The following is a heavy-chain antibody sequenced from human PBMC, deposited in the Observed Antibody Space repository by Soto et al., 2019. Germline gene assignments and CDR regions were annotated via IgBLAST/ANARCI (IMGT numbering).Heavy chain of an antibody. CDR2: INSDGTTI. J-gene: IGHJ4*02. Sequence: EVQLVESRGGLVQPGGSLRLSCAASGFTFSNYWVHWVRQAPGKGLMWVSRINSDGTTINYADSVEGRFTISRDNAKNTLFMQMNSLRVEDSAVYYCARAGWYRFDYWGQGTLVTLSS. CDR3: ARAGWYRFDY. D-gene: IGHD6-19*01. CDR1: GFTFSNYW. V-gene: IGHV3-74*01.